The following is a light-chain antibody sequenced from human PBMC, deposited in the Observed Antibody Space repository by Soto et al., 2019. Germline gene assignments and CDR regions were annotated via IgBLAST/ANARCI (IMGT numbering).Light chain of an antibody. V-gene: IGKV1-27*01. CDR1: RDIRNY. CDR2: AAT. Sequence: DIQMTQSPSSLSASVGDIVTITCRASRDIRNYLAWYQQQPGKVVRLLIYAATTLQSGVPSRFSGSGSGTHFTLTISSLRPEDVATYYCQNYNSAPLTFGGGTKVEI. CDR3: QNYNSAPLT. J-gene: IGKJ4*01.